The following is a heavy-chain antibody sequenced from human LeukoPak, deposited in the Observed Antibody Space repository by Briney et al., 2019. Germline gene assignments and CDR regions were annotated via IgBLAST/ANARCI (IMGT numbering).Heavy chain of an antibody. Sequence: GGSLRLSCAASGFALSSHWMTWVRQVPGRGPEWVANVNRDGSETYYLDSVKGRFTISKDNAKNSLYLQMNSLRAEDTALYHCARNNGMDVWGQGTTVIVTS. CDR3: ARNNGMDV. CDR2: VNRDGSET. J-gene: IGHJ6*02. V-gene: IGHV3-7*03. CDR1: GFALSSHW.